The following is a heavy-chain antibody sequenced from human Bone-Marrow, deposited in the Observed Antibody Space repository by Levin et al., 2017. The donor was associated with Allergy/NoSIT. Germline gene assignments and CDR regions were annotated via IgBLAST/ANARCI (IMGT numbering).Heavy chain of an antibody. V-gene: IGHV4-34*01. J-gene: IGHJ4*02. D-gene: IGHD2-2*01. CDR1: GGSFSGYY. Sequence: SSETLSLTCAVYGGSFSGYYWSWIRQPPGKGLEWIGEINHSGSTNYNPSLKSRVTISVDTSKNQFSLKLSSVTAADTAVYYCARGDHLKIVVVPAAMPGLGSYFDYWGQGTLVTVSS. CDR3: ARGDHLKIVVVPAAMPGLGSYFDY. CDR2: INHSGST.